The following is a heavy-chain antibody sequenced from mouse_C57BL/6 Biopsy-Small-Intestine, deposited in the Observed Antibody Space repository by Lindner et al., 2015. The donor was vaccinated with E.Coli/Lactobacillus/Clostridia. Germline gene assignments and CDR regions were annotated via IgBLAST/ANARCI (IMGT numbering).Heavy chain of an antibody. CDR1: GNSITSDY. CDR2: IDYSGTT. D-gene: IGHD4-1*01. Sequence: VQLQESGPGLAKPSQTLSLTCSVTGNSITSDYWNWLRKFPGNKLEYMGYIDYSGTTYYNPSLKSRISITRDTSKNQYYLQLNSVTTEDTATYYCTRCPSGRYAMDYWGQGTSVTVSS. J-gene: IGHJ4*01. V-gene: IGHV3-8*01. CDR3: TRCPSGRYAMDY.